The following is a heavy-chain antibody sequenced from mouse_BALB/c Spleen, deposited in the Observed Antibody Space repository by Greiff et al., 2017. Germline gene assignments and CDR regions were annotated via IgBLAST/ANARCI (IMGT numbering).Heavy chain of an antibody. J-gene: IGHJ4*01. V-gene: IGHV1S81*02. Sequence: QVQLQQPGAELVKPGASVKLSCKASGYTFTSYYMYWVKQRPGQGLEWIGGINPSNGGTNFNEKFKSKATLTVDKSSSTAYMQLSSVTSEDSAVYYCTRAVWRNYAMDYWGQGTSVTVSS. CDR1: GYTFTSYY. CDR2: INPSNGGT. CDR3: TRAVWRNYAMDY. D-gene: IGHD2-10*02.